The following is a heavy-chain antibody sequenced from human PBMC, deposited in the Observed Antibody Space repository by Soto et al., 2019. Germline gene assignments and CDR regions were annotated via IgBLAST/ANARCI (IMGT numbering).Heavy chain of an antibody. CDR3: ATEGYGDYGKPFDY. V-gene: IGHV1-69*01. D-gene: IGHD4-17*01. CDR2: IIPLFGTA. CDR1: GGTFSSYT. J-gene: IGHJ4*02. Sequence: QVQLVQSGAEVKKPGSSVKVSCKASGGTFSSYTISWVRQAPGQGLEWMGGIIPLFGTANYAQKFQGRVTITADESTNTAYMQLSSLRSEDTAVSYCATEGYGDYGKPFDYWGQGTLVTVSS.